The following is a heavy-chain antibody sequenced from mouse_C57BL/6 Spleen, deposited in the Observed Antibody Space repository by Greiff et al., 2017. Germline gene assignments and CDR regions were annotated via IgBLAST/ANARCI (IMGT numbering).Heavy chain of an antibody. CDR2: ISSGGSYT. CDR3: ARHGVYYDYDGSYAMDY. J-gene: IGHJ4*01. CDR1: GFTFSSYG. V-gene: IGHV5-6*01. Sequence: VQLKESGGDLVKPGGSLKLSCAASGFTFSSYGMSWVRQTPDKRLEWVATISSGGSYTYYPDSVKGRFTISRDNAKNTLYLQMSSLKSEDTAMYYLARHGVYYDYDGSYAMDYWGQGTSVTVSS. D-gene: IGHD2-4*01.